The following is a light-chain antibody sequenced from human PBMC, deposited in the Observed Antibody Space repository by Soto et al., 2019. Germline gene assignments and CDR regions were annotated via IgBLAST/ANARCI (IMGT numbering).Light chain of an antibody. CDR2: DAS. V-gene: IGKV1-5*01. CDR1: QSISNW. Sequence: PSTLSASVGDRVTIPCRASQSISNWLAWYQQKPGKAPKLLIYDASSLESGVPSRFSGSGSGTEFTLTISSLQPDDFATYYSQQYNSYSWTFGQGTKV. CDR3: QQYNSYSWT. J-gene: IGKJ1*01.